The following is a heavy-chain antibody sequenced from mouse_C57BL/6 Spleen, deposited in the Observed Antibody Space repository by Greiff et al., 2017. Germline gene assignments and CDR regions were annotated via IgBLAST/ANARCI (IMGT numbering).Heavy chain of an antibody. Sequence: QVTLKESGPGILQPSQTLSLTCSFSGFSLSTSGMGVSWIRQPSGKGLEWLAHIYWDDDKRYNPSLKSRLTISKDTSRNQVFLKITRVDTADTATYYCARRRDGSSLYWYFDVWGTGTTVTVSS. CDR1: GFSLSTSGMG. CDR2: IYWDDDK. CDR3: ARRRDGSSLYWYFDV. D-gene: IGHD1-1*01. J-gene: IGHJ1*03. V-gene: IGHV8-12*01.